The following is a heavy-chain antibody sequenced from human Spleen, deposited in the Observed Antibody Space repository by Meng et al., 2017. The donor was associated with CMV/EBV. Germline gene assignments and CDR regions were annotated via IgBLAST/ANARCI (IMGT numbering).Heavy chain of an antibody. D-gene: IGHD3-3*01. J-gene: IGHJ6*02. CDR2: IKQDGTEK. Sequence: GESLKISCAASTFSFSNAWMSWVRQAPGKGLEWVANIKQDGTEKYYVDSVKGRFTVSRDNAKNSLCLQMNSLRAEDTAVYYCARYYYDFWSGYSGMDVWGQGTMVTVSS. CDR3: ARYYYDFWSGYSGMDV. CDR1: TFSFSNAW. V-gene: IGHV3-7*01.